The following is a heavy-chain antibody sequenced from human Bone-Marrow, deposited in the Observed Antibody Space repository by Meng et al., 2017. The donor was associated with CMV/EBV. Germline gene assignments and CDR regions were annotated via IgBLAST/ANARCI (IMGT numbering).Heavy chain of an antibody. V-gene: IGHV3-30*02. J-gene: IGHJ2*01. D-gene: IGHD2-2*01. CDR3: AKRGYCSSTSCPRYWYFDL. CDR2: IRYDGSNK. Sequence: TFSSYGRHWVRQAPGKGLEWVAFIRYDGSNKYYADSVKGRFTISRDNSKNTLYLQMNSLRAEDTAVYYCAKRGYCSSTSCPRYWYFDLWGRGTLVTVSS. CDR1: TFSSYG.